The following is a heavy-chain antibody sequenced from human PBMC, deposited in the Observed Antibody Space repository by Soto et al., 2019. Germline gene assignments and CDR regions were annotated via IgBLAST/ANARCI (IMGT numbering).Heavy chain of an antibody. CDR2: IIPIFGTA. D-gene: IGHD2-2*01. V-gene: IGHV1-69*13. CDR1: GGTFSSYA. J-gene: IGHJ6*02. CDR3: ARDGNLIVVVPAARGYYYYYGMDV. Sequence: SVKVSCKASGGTFSSYAISWVRQAPGQGLEWMGGIIPIFGTANYAQKFQGRVTITADESTSTAYMELSSLRSEDTAVYYCARDGNLIVVVPAARGYYYYYGMDVWGQGTTVTVSS.